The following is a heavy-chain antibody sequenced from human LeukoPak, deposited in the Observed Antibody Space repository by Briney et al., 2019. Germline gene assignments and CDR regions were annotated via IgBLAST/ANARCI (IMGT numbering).Heavy chain of an antibody. CDR1: GGTFSSYA. Sequence: SVKVSCKASGGTFSSYAISWVRQAPGQGLEWMGGIIPIFGTANYAQKFQGRVTITADESTSTAYMELSSLRSEDTAVYYCARGPFEASTLDYWGQGTLVTVSS. CDR2: IIPIFGTA. D-gene: IGHD2-21*01. CDR3: ARGPFEASTLDY. J-gene: IGHJ4*02. V-gene: IGHV1-69*13.